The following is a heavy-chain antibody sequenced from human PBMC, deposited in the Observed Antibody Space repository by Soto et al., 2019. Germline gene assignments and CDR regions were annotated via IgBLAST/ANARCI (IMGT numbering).Heavy chain of an antibody. Sequence: QVQLQESGPGLVKPSETLSLTCTVSGDSVTSGSIYWSWIRQPPRKGLEWIGYIHYTGSTNYNPSLKSRVVISVDTSKNHFSLTLRSVTAADTAVYYCARDRGNFGVVLADFYQYGMDVWGQGTAVTVSS. J-gene: IGHJ6*02. V-gene: IGHV4-61*03. CDR1: GDSVTSGSIY. D-gene: IGHD3-3*01. CDR2: IHYTGST. CDR3: ARDRGNFGVVLADFYQYGMDV.